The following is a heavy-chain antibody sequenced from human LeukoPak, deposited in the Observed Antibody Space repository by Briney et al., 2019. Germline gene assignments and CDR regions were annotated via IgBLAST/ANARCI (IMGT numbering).Heavy chain of an antibody. CDR3: ARTHSYGLPFFDY. V-gene: IGHV4-31*03. D-gene: IGHD5-18*01. J-gene: IGHJ4*02. CDR1: GGSITSDIFY. CDR2: IHNSRGT. Sequence: PSETLSLTCTVSGGSITSDIFYWNWIRQHPGKGLEWIGSIHNSRGTSYNPSLESRLTISLDTSENQFFLKLSSVTAADTAVYYCARTHSYGLPFFDYWGQGTLVTVSS.